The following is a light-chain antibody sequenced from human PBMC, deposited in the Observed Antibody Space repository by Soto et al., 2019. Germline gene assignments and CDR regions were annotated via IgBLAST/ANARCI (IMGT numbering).Light chain of an antibody. CDR2: DVS. CDR3: NSYTSNNTRV. CDR1: SSDVGGYTY. V-gene: IGLV2-14*03. J-gene: IGLJ3*02. Sequence: QPVLTQPASVSGSPGQSITISCTGTSSDVGGYTYVSWYQQHPGKAPKVMIYDVSKRPPGVSNRFSGSKSGNTASLTISGLQAEDEADYYCNSYTSNNTRVFGGGTKLTVL.